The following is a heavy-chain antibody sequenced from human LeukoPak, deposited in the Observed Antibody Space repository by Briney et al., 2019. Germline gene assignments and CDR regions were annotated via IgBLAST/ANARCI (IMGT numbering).Heavy chain of an antibody. CDR2: INNDESST. CDR1: RFTFSSYW. CDR3: ACYGIVPPY. Sequence: GGSLRLSCVASRFTFSSYWMHSVRQAPGKGLVWVSHINNDESSTSYADSLRGRFTISRDNAKNTLYLQMNSLRNEDTAVYYCACYGIVPPYWGQGTLVTVSS. V-gene: IGHV3-74*01. D-gene: IGHD2-2*01. J-gene: IGHJ4*02.